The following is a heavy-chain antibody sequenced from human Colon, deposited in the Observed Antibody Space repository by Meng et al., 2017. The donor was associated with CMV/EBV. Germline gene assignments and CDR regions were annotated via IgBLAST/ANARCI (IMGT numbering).Heavy chain of an antibody. CDR2: IYSGGST. Sequence: GGSLRLSCAASGFTVSSNYMSWVRQAPGKGLEWVSVIYSGGSTYYADSVKGRFTISRDNSKNTLYLQMNSLRAEDTAVYYCARDRLRTSSSTSCYMGIYYYYYGMDVWGQGTTVTVSS. V-gene: IGHV3-66*02. D-gene: IGHD2-2*02. CDR1: GFTVSSNY. CDR3: ARDRLRTSSSTSCYMGIYYYYYGMDV. J-gene: IGHJ6*02.